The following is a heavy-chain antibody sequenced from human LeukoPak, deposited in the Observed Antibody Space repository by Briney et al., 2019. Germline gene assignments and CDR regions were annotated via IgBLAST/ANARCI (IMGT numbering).Heavy chain of an antibody. CDR1: GYTFTSYD. J-gene: IGHJ4*02. CDR2: MSPNSGDT. D-gene: IGHD7-27*01. Sequence: GESLKISCKASGYTFTSYDFNWVRQATGQRPEWMGWMSPNSGDTGYAQKFQDRVTMTRNTSISTAYMELSSLRSDDTAVYYCARGPPNWGYDYWGPGTLVTVSS. CDR3: ARGPPNWGYDY. V-gene: IGHV1-8*01.